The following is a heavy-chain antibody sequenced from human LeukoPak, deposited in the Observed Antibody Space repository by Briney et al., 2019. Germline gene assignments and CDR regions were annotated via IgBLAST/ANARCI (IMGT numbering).Heavy chain of an antibody. CDR2: ISYDGSNK. CDR3: ARDRDIVVVVATYHAFDI. D-gene: IGHD2-15*01. Sequence: GRSLRLSCAASGFTFSSYAMHWVRQAPGKGLEWEAVISYDGSNKYYADSVKGRFTISRDNSKNTLYLQMNSLRAEDTAVYYCARDRDIVVVVATYHAFDIWGQGTMVTVSS. V-gene: IGHV3-30*04. J-gene: IGHJ3*02. CDR1: GFTFSSYA.